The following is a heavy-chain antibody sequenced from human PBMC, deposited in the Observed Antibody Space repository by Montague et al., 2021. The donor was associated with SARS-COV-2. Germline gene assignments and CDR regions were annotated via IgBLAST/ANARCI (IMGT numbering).Heavy chain of an antibody. D-gene: IGHD2-8*01. CDR1: GDSVPNNSAA. CDR2: TYYRSKWYN. CDR3: ARDDPYCTNGVCYTGNWFDP. V-gene: IGHV6-1*01. J-gene: IGHJ5*02. Sequence: CAISGDSVPNNSAAWNWIRQSPSRGLEWLGRTYYRSKWYNDYAVSVKSRITINPDTSKNQFSLQLNSVTPEDTAVYYCARDDPYCTNGVCYTGNWFDPWGQGTLVTVSS.